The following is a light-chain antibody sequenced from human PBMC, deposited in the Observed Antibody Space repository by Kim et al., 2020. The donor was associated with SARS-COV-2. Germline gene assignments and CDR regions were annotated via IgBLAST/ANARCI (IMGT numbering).Light chain of an antibody. CDR3: QQYNQLPLT. V-gene: IGKV3-15*01. CDR2: GAS. CDR1: QSGSSN. Sequence: SVSPGERATLSGRASQSGSSNLAWYQQKPGQAPRLLSKGASTRATGIAARFSGSGSGTEFTLTISSLQSEDFAFYYCQQYNQLPLTFGGGTKVEI. J-gene: IGKJ4*01.